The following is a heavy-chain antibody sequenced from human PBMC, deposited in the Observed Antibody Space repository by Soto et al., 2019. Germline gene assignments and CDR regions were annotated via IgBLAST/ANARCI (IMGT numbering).Heavy chain of an antibody. CDR1: GFTFSSYV. J-gene: IGHJ4*02. V-gene: IGHV3-30*18. CDR3: AKDNYYDSSGYYWVLYYFDY. Sequence: PGGSLRLSCAASGFTFSSYVMHWVRQAPGKGLEWVAVISYDGSNKYYADSVKGRFTISRDNSKNTLYLQMNSLRAEDTAVYYCAKDNYYDSSGYYWVLYYFDYWGQGTLVTVSS. D-gene: IGHD3-22*01. CDR2: ISYDGSNK.